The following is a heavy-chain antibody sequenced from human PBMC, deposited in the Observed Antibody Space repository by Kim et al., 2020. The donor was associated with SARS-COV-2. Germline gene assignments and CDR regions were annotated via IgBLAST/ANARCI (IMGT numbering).Heavy chain of an antibody. D-gene: IGHD3-10*01. Sequence: GRFTISRDNAKNSLYLQMNSLRAEDTAVYYCAREVSMVRGTYYYYYGMDVWGQGTTVTVSS. CDR3: AREVSMVRGTYYYYYGMDV. J-gene: IGHJ6*02. V-gene: IGHV3-11*06.